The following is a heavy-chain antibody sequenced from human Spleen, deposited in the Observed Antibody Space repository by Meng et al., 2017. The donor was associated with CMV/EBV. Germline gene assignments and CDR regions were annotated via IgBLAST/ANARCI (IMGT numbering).Heavy chain of an antibody. V-gene: IGHV4-39*07. CDR2: IYYSGST. Sequence: LELQGSGPGLVKPSETLSLTCPVSGGSISSSSYYWGWIRQPPGKGLEWIGSIYYSGSTYYNPSLKSRVTISVDTSKNQFSLKLSSVTAADTAVYYCAREGSYGDFDYWGQGTLVTVSS. CDR1: GGSISSSSYY. D-gene: IGHD5-18*01. J-gene: IGHJ4*02. CDR3: AREGSYGDFDY.